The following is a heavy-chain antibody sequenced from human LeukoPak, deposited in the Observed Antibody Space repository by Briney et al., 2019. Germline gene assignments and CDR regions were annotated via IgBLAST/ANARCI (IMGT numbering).Heavy chain of an antibody. CDR2: ISYDGSNK. D-gene: IGHD6-19*01. Sequence: GGSLRLSCAASGFTFSSYGMHWVRQAPGKGLEWVAVISYDGSNKYYADSVKGRFTISRDNSKNTLYLQMNSLRAEDTAVYYCAKALAEYSSGWYGGYYWGQGILVTVSS. CDR3: AKALAEYSSGWYGGYY. V-gene: IGHV3-30*18. J-gene: IGHJ4*02. CDR1: GFTFSSYG.